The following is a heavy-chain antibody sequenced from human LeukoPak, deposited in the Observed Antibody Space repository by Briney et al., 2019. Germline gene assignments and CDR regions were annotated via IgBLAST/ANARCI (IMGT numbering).Heavy chain of an antibody. CDR2: IYYSGST. CDR1: GGSISSSSYY. D-gene: IGHD3-10*01. V-gene: IGHV4-39*01. Sequence: PSETLSLTCTVSGGSISSSSYYWGWIRQPPGKGLEWIGSIYYSGSTYYNPSLKSRVTISVDTSKNQFSLKLSSVTAADTAVYYCARRLRGDYGSGSYYTRNWFDPWGQGTLVTVSP. J-gene: IGHJ5*02. CDR3: ARRLRGDYGSGSYYTRNWFDP.